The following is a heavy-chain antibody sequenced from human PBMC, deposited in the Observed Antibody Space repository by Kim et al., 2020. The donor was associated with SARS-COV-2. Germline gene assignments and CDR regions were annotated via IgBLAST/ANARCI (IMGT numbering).Heavy chain of an antibody. J-gene: IGHJ6*02. Sequence: FQGRVTMTRDTSTSTVYMELSSLRSEDTAVYYCASKTDRIFGSYYYGMDVWGQGTTVTVSS. CDR3: ASKTDRIFGSYYYGMDV. V-gene: IGHV1-46*01. D-gene: IGHD2-15*01.